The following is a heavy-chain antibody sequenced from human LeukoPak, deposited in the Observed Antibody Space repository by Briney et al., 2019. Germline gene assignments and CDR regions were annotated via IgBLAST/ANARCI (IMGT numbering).Heavy chain of an antibody. V-gene: IGHV3-53*01. CDR2: IYSGGST. J-gene: IGHJ4*02. Sequence: PGRSLRLSCAASGFTVSSNYMSWVRQAPGKGLEWVSVIYSGGSTYYADSVKGRFTISRDNSKNTLYLQMNSLRAEDTAVYYCAGPYCSSTSCYFDYWGQGTLVTVSS. D-gene: IGHD2-2*01. CDR1: GFTVSSNY. CDR3: AGPYCSSTSCYFDY.